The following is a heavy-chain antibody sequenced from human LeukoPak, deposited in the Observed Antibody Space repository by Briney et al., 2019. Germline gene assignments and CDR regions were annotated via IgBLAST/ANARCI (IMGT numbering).Heavy chain of an antibody. J-gene: IGHJ4*02. CDR2: IRGSGDST. D-gene: IGHD6-13*01. V-gene: IGHV3-23*01. CDR1: GFTFSSYA. Sequence: PGGSLRLSCAASGFTFSSYAMSWVRQAPGKGLEWVSAIRGSGDSTYYADSVKGRFTISRDNSKNTLYLQMNSLRAEDTAVYYCAKRFRGSSGLYYFDYCGQGTLVTVSS. CDR3: AKRFRGSSGLYYFDY.